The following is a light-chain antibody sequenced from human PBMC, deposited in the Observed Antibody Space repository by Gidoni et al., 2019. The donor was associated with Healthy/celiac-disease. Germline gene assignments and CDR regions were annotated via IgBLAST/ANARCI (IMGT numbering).Light chain of an antibody. J-gene: IGKJ5*01. V-gene: IGKV3-11*01. Sequence: EIVLTQSPATLSLSPGERANLSCRASQSVSSYLAWYQQNPGQAPRLLIYDASSGSGTDFPLTISSLEPQDFAVYYCQQRSNWPLITFGQGTRLEIK. CDR1: QSVSSY. CDR2: DAS. CDR3: QQRSNWPLIT.